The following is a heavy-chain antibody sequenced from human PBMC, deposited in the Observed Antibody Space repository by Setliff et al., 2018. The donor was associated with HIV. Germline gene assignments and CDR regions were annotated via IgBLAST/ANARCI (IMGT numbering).Heavy chain of an antibody. D-gene: IGHD3-16*01. Sequence: PLETLSLTCAVYGGSFSGYYWSWIRQPPGKGLEWIGEINHSGSTNYNPSLKSRVTISVDTSKNQFSLKLSSVTAADTAVYYCARRTIWGDAFDIWGRGTMVTVSS. V-gene: IGHV4-34*01. CDR1: GGSFSGYY. CDR2: INHSGST. CDR3: ARRTIWGDAFDI. J-gene: IGHJ3*02.